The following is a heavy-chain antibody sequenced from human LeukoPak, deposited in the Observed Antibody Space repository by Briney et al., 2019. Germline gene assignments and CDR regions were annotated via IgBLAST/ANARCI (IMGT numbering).Heavy chain of an antibody. CDR2: INPSSGST. D-gene: IGHD1-26*01. CDR3: ARAVGPRGGNWFDP. V-gene: IGHV1-46*01. Sequence: GRSLRLSCKASGYTFTSYFMHWVRQAPGQGLEWMGVINPSSGSTTYSQKFQGRVTMTRDTSTSTVYMDLSSLRSEDTAVYYCARAVGPRGGNWFDPWGQGTLVTVSS. J-gene: IGHJ5*02. CDR1: GYTFTSYF.